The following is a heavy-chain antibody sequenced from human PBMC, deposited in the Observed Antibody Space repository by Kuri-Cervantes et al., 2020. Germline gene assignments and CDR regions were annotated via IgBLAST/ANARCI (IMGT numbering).Heavy chain of an antibody. D-gene: IGHD2-15*01. CDR3: ARGRPRVDWFDP. CDR1: GGSISSSSYY. Sequence: SETLSLTCTVSGGSISSSSYYWGWIRQPPGKGLEWIGSIYYSGSTYYNPSLKSRVTISVDTSKNQFSLKLSSVTAADTAVYYCARGRPRVDWFDPWGQGTLVTVSS. CDR2: IYYSGST. J-gene: IGHJ5*02. V-gene: IGHV4-39*01.